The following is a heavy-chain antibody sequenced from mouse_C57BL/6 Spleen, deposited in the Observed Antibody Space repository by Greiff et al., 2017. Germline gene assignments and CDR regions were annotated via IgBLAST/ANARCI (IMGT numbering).Heavy chain of an antibody. CDR1: GYTFTSYW. Sequence: VQLQQPGAELVKPGASVKVSFKASGYTFTSYWMHWVKQRPGQGLEWIGRIHPSDSDTNYNQKFKGKATLTVDKSSSTAYMQLSSLTSEDSAVYYCAHYDYDGGAMDYWGQGTSVTVSS. CDR2: IHPSDSDT. D-gene: IGHD2-4*01. CDR3: AHYDYDGGAMDY. J-gene: IGHJ4*01. V-gene: IGHV1-74*01.